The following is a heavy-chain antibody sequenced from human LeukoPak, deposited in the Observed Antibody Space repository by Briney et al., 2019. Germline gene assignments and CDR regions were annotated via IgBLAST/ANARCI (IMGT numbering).Heavy chain of an antibody. Sequence: SGGSLRLSCAASGFKFSNYWMSWVRQAPGKGLEWVANIKQDGSEKDYVDFMKGRFTISRDNAKNSVYLQVNSLRAEDTAVYHCARIGYRSSSFDYWGQGTLVTVSS. CDR1: GFKFSNYW. J-gene: IGHJ4*02. CDR2: IKQDGSEK. CDR3: ARIGYRSSSFDY. V-gene: IGHV3-7*01. D-gene: IGHD6-13*01.